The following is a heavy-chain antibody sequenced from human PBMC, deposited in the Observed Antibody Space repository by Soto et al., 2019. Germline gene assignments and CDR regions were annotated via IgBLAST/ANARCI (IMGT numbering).Heavy chain of an antibody. D-gene: IGHD3-22*01. V-gene: IGHV3-23*01. J-gene: IGHJ4*02. CDR2: ISGSGGST. CDR1: GFTFSNYA. Sequence: PGWSLRISCAASGFTFSNYAMSWVRLAPGKGLEWVSAISGSGGSTYYADSVKGRFTISRDNSKNTLYLQMNSLRAEDTAVYYCAKELKYYYDISGYYYYWGQGTLVTVSS. CDR3: AKELKYYYDISGYYYY.